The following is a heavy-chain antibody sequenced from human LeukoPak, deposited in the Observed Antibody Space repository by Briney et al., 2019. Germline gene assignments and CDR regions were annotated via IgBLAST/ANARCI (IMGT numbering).Heavy chain of an antibody. D-gene: IGHD3-10*01. CDR3: TTAIPSSGSYYSYFDY. CDR2: IKSKIDGGTT. Sequence: GGSLRLSCAASGFTFSNAWMSWVRQAPGKGLEWVGRIKSKIDGGTTDYAAPVKGRFTISRDDSKNTLYLQMNSLKTEDTAVYYCTTAIPSSGSYYSYFDYWGQGTLVTVSS. CDR1: GFTFSNAW. V-gene: IGHV3-15*01. J-gene: IGHJ4*02.